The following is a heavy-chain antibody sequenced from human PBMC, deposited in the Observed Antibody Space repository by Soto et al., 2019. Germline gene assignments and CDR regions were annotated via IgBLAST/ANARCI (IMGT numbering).Heavy chain of an antibody. CDR2: IYHSGST. V-gene: IGHV4-38-2*02. CDR3: ATFGGVVVAATRWFDP. Sequence: SETLSLTCTVSGYSISSGYYWGWIRQPPGKGLEWIGSIYHSGSTYYNPSLKSRVTISVDTSKNQFSLKLSSVTAADTAVYYCATFGGVVVAATRWFDPWGQGTLVTVSS. D-gene: IGHD2-15*01. J-gene: IGHJ5*02. CDR1: GYSISSGYY.